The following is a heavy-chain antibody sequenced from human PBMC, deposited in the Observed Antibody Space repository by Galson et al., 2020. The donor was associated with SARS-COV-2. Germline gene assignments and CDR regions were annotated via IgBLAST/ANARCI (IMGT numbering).Heavy chain of an antibody. J-gene: IGHJ5*01. CDR2: ISSSSSTI. D-gene: IGHD1-1*01. V-gene: IGHV3-48*01. Sequence: GGSLRLSCAASGFTFSSYSMNWVRQAPGKGLEWVSYISSSSSTIYYADSVKGRFTISRDNAKNSLYLQMNSLRAEDTAVYYCAREVNERWFDSWGQGTLVTVSS. CDR1: GFTFSSYS. CDR3: AREVNERWFDS.